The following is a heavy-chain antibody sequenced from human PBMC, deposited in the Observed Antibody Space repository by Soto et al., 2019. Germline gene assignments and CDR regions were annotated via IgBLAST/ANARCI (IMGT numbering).Heavy chain of an antibody. D-gene: IGHD3-10*02. Sequence: HLQLPESGPGLVQPSETRSLPGNDPDDSITSGAYYWGLIPQPPGKGLEWFGAIQNRGSTYYNPSLKSRLTMSLDTSKNQFSLMLTSVTAADTAVYVCPGMFWVGAFLFGYWSHATLITV. CDR2: IQNRGST. J-gene: IGHJ4*01. CDR1: DDSITSGAYY. CDR3: PGMFWVGAFLFGY. V-gene: IGHV4-39*01.